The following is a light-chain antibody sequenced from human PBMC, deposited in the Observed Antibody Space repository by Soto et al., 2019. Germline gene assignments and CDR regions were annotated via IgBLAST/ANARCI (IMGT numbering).Light chain of an antibody. CDR2: DTS. CDR1: QSVSSF. V-gene: IGKV3-11*01. J-gene: IGKJ4*01. CDR3: HQRFDWPPLT. Sequence: EIVLTQSPATLSLSPGERATLSCRASQSVSSFLAWYQQKPGQAPRLLIYDTSNRVAGVPARFSGSGSGTDFTLTISSLEPEDFAVYYCHQRFDWPPLTFGGGTKVEIK.